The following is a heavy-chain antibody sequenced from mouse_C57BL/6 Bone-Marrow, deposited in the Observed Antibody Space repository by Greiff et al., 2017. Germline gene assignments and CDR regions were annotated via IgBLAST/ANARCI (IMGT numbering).Heavy chain of an antibody. CDR1: GFSLTSYG. V-gene: IGHV2-2*01. CDR3: ARAYDYLNCYAMDY. D-gene: IGHD2-4*01. J-gene: IGHJ4*01. CDR2: IWSGGST. Sequence: VHLVESGPGLVQPSQSLSITCTVSGFSLTSYGVHWVRQSPGKGLEWLGVIWSGGSTDYNAAFISRLSISKDNSKGQVSFKMNSLQADDTAIYYCARAYDYLNCYAMDYWGQGTSVTVSS.